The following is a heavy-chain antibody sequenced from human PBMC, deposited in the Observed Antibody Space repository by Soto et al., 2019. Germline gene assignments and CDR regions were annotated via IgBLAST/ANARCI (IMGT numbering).Heavy chain of an antibody. Sequence: SETLSLTCAVSGGSIGTSAYYWGWIRQAPGKGLEWISSINHSGNTYLSPSLKDRVTMSVDTSKNGFSLKLRSATAADTGLYYCSRRAPEGFDPWGQGTLVTVST. CDR2: INHSGNT. CDR1: GGSIGTSAYY. CDR3: SRRAPEGFDP. J-gene: IGHJ5*02. V-gene: IGHV4-39*01.